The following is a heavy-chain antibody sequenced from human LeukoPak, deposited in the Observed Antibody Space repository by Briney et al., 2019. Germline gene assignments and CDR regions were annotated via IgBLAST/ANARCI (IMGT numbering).Heavy chain of an antibody. CDR1: GFTFSSYA. CDR2: ISYDGSNK. CDR3: ARAFTHDYGEYLAY. V-gene: IGHV3-30*04. D-gene: IGHD4-17*01. Sequence: GRSLRLSCAASGFTFSSYAMHWVRQAPGKGLEWVAVISYDGSNKYYADSVKGRFTISRDNSKNTLYLQMNSLRAEDTAVYYCARAFTHDYGEYLAYWGQGTLVTVSS. J-gene: IGHJ4*02.